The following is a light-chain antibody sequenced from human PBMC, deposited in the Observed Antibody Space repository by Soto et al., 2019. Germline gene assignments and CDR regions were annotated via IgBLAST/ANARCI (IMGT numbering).Light chain of an antibody. Sequence: DIQMTQSPSTLSASVGDRVTITCRASQSVDSWLAWYQQKAGKAPKILIYDASTLESGVPSRFSGSGSGTEFTLTISSLQPDDFATYYCQQYNSYSTFGQGTKVDIK. CDR3: QQYNSYST. J-gene: IGKJ1*01. CDR1: QSVDSW. V-gene: IGKV1-5*01. CDR2: DAS.